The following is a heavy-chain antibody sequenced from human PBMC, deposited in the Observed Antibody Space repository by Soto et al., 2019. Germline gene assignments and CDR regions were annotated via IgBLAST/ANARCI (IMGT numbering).Heavy chain of an antibody. Sequence: QVQLVQSGAEVKKPGASVKVSCKASGYTFTSYGISWVRQAPGQGLEWMGWINAYNGNTNYAQKRQXXXTXXTDTSTSTAYMELRSLRSDDTAVYYCARVLPPFDPWGQGTLVTVSS. J-gene: IGHJ5*02. CDR3: ARVLPPFDP. CDR2: INAYNGNT. V-gene: IGHV1-18*01. CDR1: GYTFTSYG.